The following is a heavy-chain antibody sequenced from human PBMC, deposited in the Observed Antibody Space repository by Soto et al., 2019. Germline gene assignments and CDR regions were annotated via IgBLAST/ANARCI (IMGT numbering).Heavy chain of an antibody. V-gene: IGHV1-18*01. D-gene: IGHD2-2*01. Sequence: GASVKVSCKASGYTFTSYGISWVRQAPGQGLEWMGWISAYNGNTNYAQKLQGRVTMTTDTSTSTAYMELRSLRSDDTAVYYCAREWAGCSSTSCYRFGYYYYYMDVWGKGTTVTVSS. CDR3: AREWAGCSSTSCYRFGYYYYYMDV. J-gene: IGHJ6*03. CDR2: ISAYNGNT. CDR1: GYTFTSYG.